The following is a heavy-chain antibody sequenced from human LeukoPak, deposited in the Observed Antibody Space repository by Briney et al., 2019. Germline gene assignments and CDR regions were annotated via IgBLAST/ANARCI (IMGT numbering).Heavy chain of an antibody. J-gene: IGHJ4*01. CDR3: ARRRTQYKAAAGDY. V-gene: IGHV5-51*01. CDR2: VYHDDSDT. D-gene: IGHD6-13*01. Sequence: GESLKISCKGSGYSFTSYWIGWVRQMPGKGLDWMGIVYHDDSDTKYSPSFQGQVTMSADISTNTAYLQWDSLKASDTAMYYCARRRTQYKAAAGDYWGQGTLVTVSS. CDR1: GYSFTSYW.